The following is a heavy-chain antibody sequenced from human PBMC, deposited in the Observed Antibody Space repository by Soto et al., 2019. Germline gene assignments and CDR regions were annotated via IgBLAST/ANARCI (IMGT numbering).Heavy chain of an antibody. Sequence: SETLSLTCAVYGGSFSGYYWSWIRQPPGKGLEWIGEINQSGSTNYNPSLKSRVTISVDTSKNQFSLKLSSVTAADTAVYYCARARYGSGYYYYGMDVWGQGTTVTVSS. CDR3: ARARYGSGYYYYGMDV. CDR1: GGSFSGYY. J-gene: IGHJ6*02. CDR2: INQSGST. V-gene: IGHV4-34*01. D-gene: IGHD3-10*01.